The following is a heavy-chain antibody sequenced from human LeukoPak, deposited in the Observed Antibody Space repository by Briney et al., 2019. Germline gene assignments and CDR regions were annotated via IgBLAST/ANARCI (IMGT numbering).Heavy chain of an antibody. CDR3: ARVAAEVVGVPGAIGFGWLRRDYYYMDV. J-gene: IGHJ6*03. Sequence: ASVKVSCKASGYTFTSYYMHWVRQAPGEGLEWMGIINPSGGSTSYAQRFQGRVTMTRDMSTSTVYMELSSLRSEDTAVYYCARVAAEVVGVPGAIGFGWLRRDYYYMDVWGKGTTVTVSS. D-gene: IGHD2-2*02. V-gene: IGHV1-46*01. CDR2: INPSGGST. CDR1: GYTFTSYY.